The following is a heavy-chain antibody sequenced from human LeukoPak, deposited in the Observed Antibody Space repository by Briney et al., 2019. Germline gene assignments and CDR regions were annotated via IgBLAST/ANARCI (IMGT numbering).Heavy chain of an antibody. CDR1: GFTFSSYS. J-gene: IGHJ4*02. V-gene: IGHV3-21*01. D-gene: IGHD2-2*01. Sequence: GGSLRLSCAASGFTFSSYSINWVRQAPGKGLEWVSVISSSCNYIFYADSVKGRFTISRDNAKNSLYLQMNSLRAEDTAVYYCARGGCTSASCYLFDYWGQGTLVTVSS. CDR3: ARGGCTSASCYLFDY. CDR2: ISSSCNYI.